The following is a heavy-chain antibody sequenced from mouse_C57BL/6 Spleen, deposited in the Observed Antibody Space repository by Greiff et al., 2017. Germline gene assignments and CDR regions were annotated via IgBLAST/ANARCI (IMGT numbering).Heavy chain of an antibody. J-gene: IGHJ2*01. V-gene: IGHV1-69*01. CDR3: ARPTVEGDYFDY. D-gene: IGHD1-1*01. CDR2: IDPSDSYT. CDR1: GYTFTSYW. Sequence: QVQLQQSGAELVMPGASVKLSCKASGYTFTSYWMHWVKQRPGQGLEWIGEIDPSDSYTNYNQKFKGKSTLTVDKSSSTAYMQLSSLTSEDSAVYYCARPTVEGDYFDYWGQGTTLTVSS.